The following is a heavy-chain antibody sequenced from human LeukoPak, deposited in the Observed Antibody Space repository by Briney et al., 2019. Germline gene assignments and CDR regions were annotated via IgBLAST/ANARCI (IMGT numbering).Heavy chain of an antibody. J-gene: IGHJ3*02. CDR3: ARVFGSGYDFRGAFDI. Sequence: SETLSLTCTVSGGSISTYYWSWIRQPAGKGLDWIGRIYTSGSTNYNPSLMSRVTISVDASKIQFSLKLSSVTAADTAEYYCARVFGSGYDFRGAFDIRGQGTMVTVSS. D-gene: IGHD5-12*01. CDR2: IYTSGST. CDR1: GGSISTYY. V-gene: IGHV4-4*07.